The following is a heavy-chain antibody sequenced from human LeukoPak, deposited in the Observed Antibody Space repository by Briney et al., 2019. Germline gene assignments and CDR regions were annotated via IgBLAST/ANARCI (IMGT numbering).Heavy chain of an antibody. D-gene: IGHD3-22*01. Sequence: ASVKVSCKASGYTFTSYDINWVRQATGQGLEWMGWMNPNSGNTGYAQKFQGRVTMTRNTSISTAYMELSSLRSEDTAVYYCAKVTSLGRGYYDSSGYVDYWGQGTLVTVSS. CDR1: GYTFTSYD. CDR2: MNPNSGNT. J-gene: IGHJ4*02. V-gene: IGHV1-8*01. CDR3: AKVTSLGRGYYDSSGYVDY.